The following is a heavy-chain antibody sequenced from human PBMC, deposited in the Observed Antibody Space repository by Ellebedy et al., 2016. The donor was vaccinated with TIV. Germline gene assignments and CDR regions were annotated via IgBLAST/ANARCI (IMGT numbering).Heavy chain of an antibody. V-gene: IGHV3-33*01. J-gene: IGHJ4*02. CDR3: ARDHNRDGYNSKNPGT. CDR2: IWYDGSNK. CDR1: GFTFSSYG. Sequence: GGSLRLSCAASGFTFSSYGMHWVRQAPGKGLEWVAVIWYDGSNKYYADSVKGRFTISRDNSKNTLYLQMNSLRAEDTAVYYCARDHNRDGYNSKNPGTWGQGTLVTVSS. D-gene: IGHD5-24*01.